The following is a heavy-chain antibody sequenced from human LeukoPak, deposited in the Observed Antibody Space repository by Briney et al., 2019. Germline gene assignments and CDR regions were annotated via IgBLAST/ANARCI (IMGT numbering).Heavy chain of an antibody. J-gene: IGHJ5*02. CDR2: IYYSGST. V-gene: IGHV4-59*01. CDR3: ARLFLPESEYHNWFDP. Sequence: SETLSLTCTVSNGSINNYYWSWIRQPPGKGLEWIGYIYYSGSTNYNPSLKSRVTISVDTSKNQFSLKLSSVTAADTAVYYCARLFLPESEYHNWFDPWGQGTLVTVSS. CDR1: NGSINNYY. D-gene: IGHD1-14*01.